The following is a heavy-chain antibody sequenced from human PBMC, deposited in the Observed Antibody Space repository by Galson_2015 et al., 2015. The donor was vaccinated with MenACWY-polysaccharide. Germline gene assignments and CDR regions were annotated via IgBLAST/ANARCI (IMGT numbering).Heavy chain of an antibody. Sequence: SLRLSCAASGLIFTSYAMSWVRQAPGKGLEWVSAIRSSGANTYYADSVKGRFTISRDNSKNTLYLQMNSLRAEDTAVYYCAKDSTDFWSVAGRFDHWGQGTLVTVSS. CDR2: IRSSGANT. CDR3: AKDSTDFWSVAGRFDH. CDR1: GLIFTSYA. D-gene: IGHD3-3*01. J-gene: IGHJ5*02. V-gene: IGHV3-23*01.